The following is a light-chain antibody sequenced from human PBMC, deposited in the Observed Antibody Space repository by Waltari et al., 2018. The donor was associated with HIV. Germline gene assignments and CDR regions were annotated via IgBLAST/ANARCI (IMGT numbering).Light chain of an antibody. CDR1: QSVSRH. V-gene: IGKV3-11*01. CDR3: QQRGTWPLVT. Sequence: EIAFTPSPATLSVSPGERAVLSCRASQSVSRHLAWYQQKSGQGPRLLIYETSTRAAGTPGRFNGSGSGTDFVLTITDVEPGDVAVYYCQQRGTWPLVTFGGGTKVE. CDR2: ETS. J-gene: IGKJ4*01.